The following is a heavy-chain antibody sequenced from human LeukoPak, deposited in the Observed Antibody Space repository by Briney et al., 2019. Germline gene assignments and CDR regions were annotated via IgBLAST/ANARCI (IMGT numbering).Heavy chain of an antibody. CDR1: GGSISSGGYY. D-gene: IGHD3-22*01. CDR2: IYYSGST. J-gene: IGHJ4*02. V-gene: IGHV4-31*03. CDR3: ASLTSGYYPSFDY. Sequence: SETLSLTCTVSGGSISSGGYYWSWIRQHPGKGLEWIGYIYYSGSTYYNPSLKSRVTISVDTSKNQFSLKLSSVTAADTAVYYCASLTSGYYPSFDYWGQGTLVTVSS.